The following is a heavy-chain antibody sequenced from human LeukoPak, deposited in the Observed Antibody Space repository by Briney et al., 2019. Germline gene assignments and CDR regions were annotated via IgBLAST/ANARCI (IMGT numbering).Heavy chain of an antibody. CDR2: ISSASSYT. CDR1: GFIFSSYN. D-gene: IGHD3-10*01. Sequence: GGSLRPSCAASGFIFSSYNMNWVRQAPGKGLEWVSSISSASSYTYYADSVQGRFTISRHNSKNTLFLQMNSLRDEDTAVYYCAKRSGGYSFEYWGQRPLVTVSS. CDR3: AKRSGGYSFEY. J-gene: IGHJ4*02. V-gene: IGHV3-21*04.